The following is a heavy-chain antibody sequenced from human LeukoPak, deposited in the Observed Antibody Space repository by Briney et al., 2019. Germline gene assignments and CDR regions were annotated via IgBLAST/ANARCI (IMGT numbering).Heavy chain of an antibody. Sequence: GGSLRLSCAASGFTFGNYAMTWVRQAPGKGLEWVSAISGSGGSTYYADSVKGRFTISRDNSKNTLYLQMNSLRAEDTAVYYCAKDEWVGPYGDWDFDYWGQGTLVTVSS. CDR2: ISGSGGST. D-gene: IGHD4-17*01. V-gene: IGHV3-23*01. CDR1: GFTFGNYA. CDR3: AKDEWVGPYGDWDFDY. J-gene: IGHJ4*02.